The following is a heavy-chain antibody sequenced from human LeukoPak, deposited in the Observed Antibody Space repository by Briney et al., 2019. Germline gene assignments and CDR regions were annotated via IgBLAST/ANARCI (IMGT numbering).Heavy chain of an antibody. CDR2: INTDGTST. D-gene: IGHD2-2*01. CDR3: VRGRVASTMYYFDY. V-gene: IGHV3-74*01. Sequence: GGSLRLSCAASGFTFNNYWMHWVRQAPGKGLVWVSRINTDGTSTSYADSVKGRFTISRDNAKNTLYLQTNSLRAEDTAMYYCVRGRVASTMYYFDYWGQGTLVTVSS. J-gene: IGHJ4*02. CDR1: GFTFNNYW.